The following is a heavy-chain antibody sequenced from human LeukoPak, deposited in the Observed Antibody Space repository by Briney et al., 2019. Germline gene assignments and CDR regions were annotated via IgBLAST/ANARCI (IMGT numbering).Heavy chain of an antibody. J-gene: IGHJ4*02. CDR1: GFTFSSYW. Sequence: GGSLRLSCAASGFTFSSYWMHWVRQAPGKGLVWVSRIKSDGTSTNYADSVMGRFTISRDNAKNTLTLQMNSLRAEDTAVYYCARGGSGKNYGADYWGQGTLVTVSS. D-gene: IGHD4/OR15-4a*01. CDR2: IKSDGTST. CDR3: ARGGSGKNYGADY. V-gene: IGHV3-74*01.